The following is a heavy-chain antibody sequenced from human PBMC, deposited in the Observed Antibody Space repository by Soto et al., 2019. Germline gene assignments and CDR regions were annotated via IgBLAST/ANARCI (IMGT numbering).Heavy chain of an antibody. CDR3: AILGDYYDSSNRDYYYGMDV. D-gene: IGHD3-22*01. J-gene: IGHJ6*02. V-gene: IGHV3-23*01. CDR1: GFTFSSYA. Sequence: LRLSCAASGFTFSSYAMSWVRQAPGKGLEWVSAISGSGGSTYYADSVKGRFTISRDNSKNTLYLQMNSLRAEDTAVYYCAILGDYYDSSNRDYYYGMDVWGQGTTVTVSS. CDR2: ISGSGGST.